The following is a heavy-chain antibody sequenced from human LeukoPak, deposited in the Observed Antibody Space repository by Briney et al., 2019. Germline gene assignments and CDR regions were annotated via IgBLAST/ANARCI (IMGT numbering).Heavy chain of an antibody. D-gene: IGHD3-22*01. CDR1: GYTLTELS. Sequence: GASVKVSCKVSGYTLTELSMHWVRQAPGKGLEWMGGFDPEDGETIYAQKFQGRVTITADKSTSTAYMELSSLRSEDTAVYYCASERDPHYDSSGYYQGDDAFDIWGQGTMVTVSS. CDR2: FDPEDGET. J-gene: IGHJ3*02. V-gene: IGHV1-24*01. CDR3: ASERDPHYDSSGYYQGDDAFDI.